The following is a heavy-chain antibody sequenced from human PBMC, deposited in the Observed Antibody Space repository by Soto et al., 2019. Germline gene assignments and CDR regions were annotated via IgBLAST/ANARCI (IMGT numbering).Heavy chain of an antibody. CDR3: ARVNVKGESYYYYGMDV. CDR2: IKQDGSEK. Sequence: GGSLRLSCAASGFTFSSYWMSWVRQAPGKGLEWVANIKQDGSEKYYVDSVKGRFTISRDNAKNSLYLQMNSLRAEDTAVYYCARVNVKGESYYYYGMDVWGQGTTVTVPS. J-gene: IGHJ6*02. V-gene: IGHV3-7*03. CDR1: GFTFSSYW. D-gene: IGHD3-10*01.